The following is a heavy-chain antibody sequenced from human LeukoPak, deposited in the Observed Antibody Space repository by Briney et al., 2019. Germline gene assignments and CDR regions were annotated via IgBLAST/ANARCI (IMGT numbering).Heavy chain of an antibody. Sequence: GGTLRLSCAGSGFTFSTHGMNWVRQAPGKGLEWVSYIDSKSSTILYADSVKGRFTISRDNAKNSLYLQMNSLRAEDTAVYYCARDTGGRGWFDPWGQGTLVTVSS. D-gene: IGHD2-8*02. CDR3: ARDTGGRGWFDP. V-gene: IGHV3-48*01. CDR1: GFTFSTHG. CDR2: IDSKSSTI. J-gene: IGHJ5*02.